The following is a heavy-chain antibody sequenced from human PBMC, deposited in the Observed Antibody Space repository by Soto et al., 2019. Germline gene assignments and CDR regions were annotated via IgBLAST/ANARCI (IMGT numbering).Heavy chain of an antibody. CDR2: IKSETDGGTA. J-gene: IGHJ4*01. CDR3: TTGIYYDILTGYHNVAY. Sequence: SCVASGCNLSQPWMTWVRQAAGKGLEWVGRIKSETDGGTADYAAPVKGRATISRDDSKNTVYLQMNSLKTEDTAVYYCTTGIYYDILTGYHNVAYWGHGALVTVSS. D-gene: IGHD3-9*01. CDR1: GCNLSQPW. V-gene: IGHV3-15*01.